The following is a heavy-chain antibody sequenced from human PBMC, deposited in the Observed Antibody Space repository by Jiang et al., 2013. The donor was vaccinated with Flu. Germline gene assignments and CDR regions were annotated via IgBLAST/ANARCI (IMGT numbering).Heavy chain of an antibody. CDR3: ARDQGGEGYYNGIDV. D-gene: IGHD2-21*01. J-gene: IGHJ6*02. V-gene: IGHV3-21*06. CDR2: ISYSSTYI. Sequence: QLVESGGGLVKPGGSLRLSCAASGFTLRNYTMNWVRQAPGKGLDWVSSISYSSTYIYYAGSVKGRFTSSRDNAKNSVYLHLNSLRVEDTAVYYCARDQGGEGYYNGIDVWGQGTTVTVSS. CDR1: GFTLRNYT.